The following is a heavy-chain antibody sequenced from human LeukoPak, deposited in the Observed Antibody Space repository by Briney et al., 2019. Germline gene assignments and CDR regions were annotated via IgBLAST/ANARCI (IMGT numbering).Heavy chain of an antibody. Sequence: SETLSLTCTVSGGSISRYYWSWIRQPPGKGLEWIGYTYGRGSTNYNPSLKSRVTVSVDTSKNQFSLNLNSVTAADTAVYYCAREDVWGNNRPKGHFDYWGQGTLVTVSS. CDR2: TYGRGST. CDR1: GGSISRYY. V-gene: IGHV4-59*01. CDR3: AREDVWGNNRPKGHFDY. D-gene: IGHD3-16*02. J-gene: IGHJ4*02.